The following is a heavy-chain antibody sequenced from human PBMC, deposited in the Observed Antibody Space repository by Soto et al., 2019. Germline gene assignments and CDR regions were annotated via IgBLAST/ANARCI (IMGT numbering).Heavy chain of an antibody. J-gene: IGHJ3*02. Sequence: SVKVSCKASGGTFSSYANSWVRQAPGQGLEWMGGIIPIFGTANYAQKFQGRVTITADESTSTAYMELSSLRSEDTAVYYCARDLMTRAAFDIWGQGTMVTVSS. CDR3: ARDLMTRAAFDI. V-gene: IGHV1-69*13. CDR2: IIPIFGTA. CDR1: GGTFSSYA.